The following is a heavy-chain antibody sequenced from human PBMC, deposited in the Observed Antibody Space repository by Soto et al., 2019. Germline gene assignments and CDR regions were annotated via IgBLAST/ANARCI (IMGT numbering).Heavy chain of an antibody. J-gene: IGHJ3*02. CDR3: ARDSAFWSGRDAFDI. CDR1: GYTFTSYG. D-gene: IGHD3-3*01. Sequence: GASVKVSCKASGYTFTSYGISWVRQAPGQGLEWMGWISAYNGNTNYAQKLQGRVTMTTDTSTSTAYMELRSLRSDDTAVYYCARDSAFWSGRDAFDIWGQGTMVTVSS. V-gene: IGHV1-18*01. CDR2: ISAYNGNT.